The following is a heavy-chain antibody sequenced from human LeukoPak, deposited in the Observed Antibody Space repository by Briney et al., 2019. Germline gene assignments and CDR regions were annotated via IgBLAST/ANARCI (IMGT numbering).Heavy chain of an antibody. Sequence: GGTLRLSCAASGFTFSRNGMTWVRQAPGKGLEWVSAISGSGGSTYYADSVKGRFTISRDNSKNTLYLQMNSLRAEDTAVYYCANNIVGASYWGQGTLVTVSS. V-gene: IGHV3-23*01. CDR1: GFTFSRNG. J-gene: IGHJ4*02. CDR3: ANNIVGASY. D-gene: IGHD1-26*01. CDR2: ISGSGGST.